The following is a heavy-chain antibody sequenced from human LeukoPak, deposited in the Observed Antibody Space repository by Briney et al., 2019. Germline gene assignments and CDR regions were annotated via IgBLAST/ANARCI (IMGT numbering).Heavy chain of an antibody. CDR2: IYTSGST. CDR3: ARDLPPYCSGGSCYSGAYYCYMDV. Sequence: SETLSLTCTVSGGPISSYYWSWIRQPAGKGLEWIGRIYTSGSTNYNPSLKSRVTISVDKSKNQFSLKLSSVTAADTAVYYCARDLPPYCSGGSCYSGAYYCYMDVWGKGTTVTVSS. V-gene: IGHV4-4*07. J-gene: IGHJ6*03. D-gene: IGHD2-15*01. CDR1: GGPISSYY.